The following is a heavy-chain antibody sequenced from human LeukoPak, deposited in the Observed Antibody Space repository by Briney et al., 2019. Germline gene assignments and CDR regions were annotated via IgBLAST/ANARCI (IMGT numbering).Heavy chain of an antibody. Sequence: SGPTLMQPTPPLTLTCAFSGFSLRTSGVAVGWIRQPPGKALEWLALIYWDDDKRYSPSLRNRLTITKDTSKSQVVLTMTYMDPVDTGTYYCAHRQVVEDYFDYWGQGTLVTVSS. CDR2: IYWDDDK. D-gene: IGHD2-15*01. CDR3: AHRQVVEDYFDY. V-gene: IGHV2-5*02. CDR1: GFSLRTSGVA. J-gene: IGHJ4*02.